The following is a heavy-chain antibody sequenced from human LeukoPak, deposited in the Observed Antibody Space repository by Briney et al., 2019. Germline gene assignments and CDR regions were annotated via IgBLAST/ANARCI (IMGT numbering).Heavy chain of an antibody. V-gene: IGHV5-10-1*01. Sequence: GGSLRISCKGSGSIFTNYWISWVRRLPGKRLQWMGRINPSDSYTNYSPSFHGHVTISADKSISTAYVQWSSLKATDTAKYYCARHNREDFDYWGQGTLVTVSS. D-gene: IGHD2/OR15-2a*01. CDR2: INPSDSYT. J-gene: IGHJ4*02. CDR1: GSIFTNYW. CDR3: ARHNREDFDY.